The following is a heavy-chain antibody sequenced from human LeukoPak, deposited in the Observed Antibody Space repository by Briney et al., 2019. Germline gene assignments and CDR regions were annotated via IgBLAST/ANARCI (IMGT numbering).Heavy chain of an antibody. CDR1: GGSISSGSYY. CDR3: AREVVPAAIPYYFDY. CDR2: IYTSGSA. J-gene: IGHJ4*02. Sequence: SETLSLTCAVSGGSISSGSYYWSWIRQPAGTGLEWIGRIYTSGSANYNPSLKSRVTISVDTSKNQFSLKLSSVTAADTAVYYCAREVVPAAIPYYFDYWGQGTRVTASS. V-gene: IGHV4-61*02. D-gene: IGHD2-2*01.